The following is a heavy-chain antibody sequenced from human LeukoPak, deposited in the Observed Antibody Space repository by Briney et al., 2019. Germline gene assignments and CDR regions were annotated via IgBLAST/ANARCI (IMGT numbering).Heavy chain of an antibody. CDR3: ARGMSAAYDYNWFDS. J-gene: IGHJ5*01. V-gene: IGHV4-39*07. Sequence: SETLSLTCTVSGGYISSTSYYWGWIRQPPGKGLEWIGIIYNRGSTDYNPSLKSRVTISVDTSKNQFSLKLTSVTAADTALYFCARGMSAAYDYNWFDSWGQGTLVTVSS. D-gene: IGHD5-12*01. CDR1: GGYISSTSYY. CDR2: IYNRGST.